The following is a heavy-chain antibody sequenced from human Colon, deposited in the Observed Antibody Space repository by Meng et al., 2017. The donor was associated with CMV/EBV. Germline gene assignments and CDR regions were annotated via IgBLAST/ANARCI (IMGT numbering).Heavy chain of an antibody. CDR1: EFSFATYA. CDR2: ISGNGGST. Sequence: GESLKISCEGSEFSFATYAMAWVRQAPGKGLEWVAGISGNGGSTYYADSVKGRFTISRDNSENTLYLQMSSLRAEDTAVYYCAKDVVQEWGFSGMDVWGPGTTVTVSS. J-gene: IGHJ6*02. CDR3: AKDVVQEWGFSGMDV. D-gene: IGHD3-3*01. V-gene: IGHV3-23*01.